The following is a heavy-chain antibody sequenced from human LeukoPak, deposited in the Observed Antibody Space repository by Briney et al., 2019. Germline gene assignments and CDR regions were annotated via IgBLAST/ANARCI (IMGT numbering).Heavy chain of an antibody. CDR2: ISSSGSTI. J-gene: IGHJ4*02. CDR1: GFTFSDYY. Sequence: GGSLRLSCAASGFTFSDYYMSWIRQAPGKGLEWVSYISSSGSTIYYADSVKGRFTISRDNAKNSLYLQMNSLRAEDTAVYYCARDRDGVVTSYYFDYWGQGTLVTVSS. V-gene: IGHV3-11*04. D-gene: IGHD3-3*01. CDR3: ARDRDGVVTSYYFDY.